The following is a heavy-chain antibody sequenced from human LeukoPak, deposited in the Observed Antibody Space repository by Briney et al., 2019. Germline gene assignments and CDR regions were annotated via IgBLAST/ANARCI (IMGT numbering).Heavy chain of an antibody. CDR1: GFTFGGYG. CDR2: IAYDGSRA. Sequence: GGSLRLSCAGSGFTFGGYGMHWFRQTPGKGLEWVAVIAYDGSRAFYADSVKGRFTISRDNSKNTLYLQMNSLRAEGTAVYYCAKLGGQEVYNYYVGVWGKGTTVAVSS. V-gene: IGHV3-33*06. D-gene: IGHD3-16*01. CDR3: AKLGGQEVYNYYVGV. J-gene: IGHJ6*03.